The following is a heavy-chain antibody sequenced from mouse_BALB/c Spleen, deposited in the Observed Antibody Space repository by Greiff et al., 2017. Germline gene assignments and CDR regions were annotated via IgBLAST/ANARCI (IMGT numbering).Heavy chain of an antibody. V-gene: IGHV5-9-3*01. CDR1: GFTFSSYA. CDR3: ASHRDGYDGY. Sequence: DVKVVESGGGLVKPGGSLKLSCAASGFTFSSYAMSWVRQTPEKRLEWVATISSGGSYTYYPDSVKGRFTISRDNAKNTLYLQMSSLRSEDTAMYYCASHRDGYDGYRGQSTALTVSS. J-gene: IGHJ2*01. D-gene: IGHD2-2*01. CDR2: ISSGGSYT.